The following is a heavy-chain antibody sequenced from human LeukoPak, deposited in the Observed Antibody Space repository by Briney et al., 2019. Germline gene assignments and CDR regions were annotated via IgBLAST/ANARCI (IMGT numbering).Heavy chain of an antibody. Sequence: PGGSLRLSCAASGFTFSSYAMSWVRQAPGKGLEWVSAIGGSGGDTYYADSVKGRFTISRDNSKNTLSLQMNSLRVEDTAVYYCAKFGYSYGEINPEFDYWGQGILVTVSS. J-gene: IGHJ4*02. CDR2: IGGSGGDT. CDR3: AKFGYSYGEINPEFDY. V-gene: IGHV3-23*01. D-gene: IGHD5-18*01. CDR1: GFTFSSYA.